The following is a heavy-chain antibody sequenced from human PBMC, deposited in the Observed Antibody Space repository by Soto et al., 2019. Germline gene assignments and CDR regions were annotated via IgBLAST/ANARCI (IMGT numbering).Heavy chain of an antibody. CDR3: ARWGFTVTHFDY. CDR1: GGSISSSSYY. D-gene: IGHD4-17*01. J-gene: IGHJ4*02. V-gene: IGHV4-39*01. CDR2: IYYSGST. Sequence: SETLSLTCTVSGGSISSSSYYWGWIRQPPGKGLEWIGSIYYSGSTYYNPSLKSRVTISVDTSKNQFSLKLSSVTAADTAVYYCARWGFTVTHFDYWGQGTLVTVSS.